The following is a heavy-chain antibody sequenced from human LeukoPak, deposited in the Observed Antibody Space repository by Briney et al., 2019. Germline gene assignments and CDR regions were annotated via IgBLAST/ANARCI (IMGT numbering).Heavy chain of an antibody. D-gene: IGHD3-9*01. J-gene: IGHJ6*03. V-gene: IGHV7-4-1*02. CDR3: ARDPFRYFDWFYYYYMDV. CDR2: INTNTGNP. Sequence: ASVKVSCKASGYTFTDNYMHWVRQAPGQGLEWMGWINTNTGNPTYAQGFTGRFVFSLDTSVSTAYLQISSLKAEDTAVYYCARDPFRYFDWFYYYYMDVWGKGTTVTVSS. CDR1: GYTFTDNY.